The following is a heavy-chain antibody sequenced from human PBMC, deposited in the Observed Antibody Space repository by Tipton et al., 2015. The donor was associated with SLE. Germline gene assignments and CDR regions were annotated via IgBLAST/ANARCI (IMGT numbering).Heavy chain of an antibody. CDR2: TDNSGGT. CDR1: GGSLSDHY. Sequence: TLSLTCAVYGGSLSDHYWSWIRQPPGKGLGWIGQTDNSGGTSYTPSLKNRITISVDTSKNQFSLKLNSVTAADTAVFYCARHARNGFNFDIWGQGTMVTVSS. J-gene: IGHJ3*02. CDR3: ARHARNGFNFDI. V-gene: IGHV4-34*01. D-gene: IGHD3-3*01.